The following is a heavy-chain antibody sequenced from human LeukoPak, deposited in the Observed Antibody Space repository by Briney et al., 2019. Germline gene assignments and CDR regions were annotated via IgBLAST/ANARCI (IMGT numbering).Heavy chain of an antibody. Sequence: PSETLSLTCSVSGGSISSYYWSWIRQPPGKGLEWIGYIYYSGSTDYYPSLKSRVTISVDTSKNQFSLRLTSVTAADTAVYYCARGHRSSIGYNWFDPWGQGTLVTVSS. J-gene: IGHJ5*02. CDR1: GGSISSYY. CDR2: IYYSGST. D-gene: IGHD6-6*01. CDR3: ARGHRSSIGYNWFDP. V-gene: IGHV4-59*01.